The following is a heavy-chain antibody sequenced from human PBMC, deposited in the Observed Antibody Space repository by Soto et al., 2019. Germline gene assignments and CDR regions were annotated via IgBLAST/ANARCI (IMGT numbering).Heavy chain of an antibody. J-gene: IGHJ4*02. V-gene: IGHV3-23*01. Sequence: GGSLRLSCAASGFTLSSYALSWVRQAPGKGLEWVSAISANGQGIYYADSVRGRFTISRDNSKNTIFLHMDSLRAEDTAVYYCAKDRNYPRDYFHYWGQGTLVTVSS. CDR3: AKDRNYPRDYFHY. CDR1: GFTLSSYA. D-gene: IGHD1-7*01. CDR2: ISANGQGI.